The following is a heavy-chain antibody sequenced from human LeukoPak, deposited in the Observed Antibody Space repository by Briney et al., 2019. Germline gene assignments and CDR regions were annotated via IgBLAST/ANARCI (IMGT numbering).Heavy chain of an antibody. CDR1: GFTVSSNY. CDR2: LSGSGGTT. J-gene: IGHJ5*02. Sequence: GGSLRLSCAASGFTVSSNYMSWVRQAPGKGLEWVSALSGSGGTTYYADSVKGRFTISRDNSKNTLYLQMNSLRAEDTAVYYCAKSDKWEPLRNWFDPWGQGTLVTVSS. CDR3: AKSDKWEPLRNWFDP. V-gene: IGHV3-23*01. D-gene: IGHD1-26*01.